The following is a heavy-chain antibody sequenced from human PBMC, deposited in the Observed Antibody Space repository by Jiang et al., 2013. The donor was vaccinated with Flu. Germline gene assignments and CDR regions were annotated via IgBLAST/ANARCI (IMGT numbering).Heavy chain of an antibody. V-gene: IGHV4-59*08. J-gene: IGHJ3*02. Sequence: SGGSISNYYWSRIRQPPGKGLEWIGYIYHSGSTNYNPSLRSPVTMSVDTSQNQFSLKLSSVTAADTAVYYCARHRDDGSAYYTFDIWGQGTMVTVSS. D-gene: IGHD3-22*01. CDR1: GGSISNYY. CDR2: IYHSGST. CDR3: ARHRDDGSAYYTFDI.